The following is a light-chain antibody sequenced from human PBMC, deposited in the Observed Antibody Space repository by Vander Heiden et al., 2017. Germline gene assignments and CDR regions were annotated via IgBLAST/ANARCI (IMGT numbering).Light chain of an antibody. J-gene: IGKJ3*01. CDR2: KSS. Sequence: DIQLTQSPSTISASVEDRVTITCRASQSITSWLAWYQQKPGKAPKLLIYKSSSLERGVPSRISGSGSGTEFTLTISSLQPDDFATYYCQQYNSNQFTFGHGSKVVIK. CDR3: QQYNSNQFT. V-gene: IGKV1-5*03. CDR1: QSITSW.